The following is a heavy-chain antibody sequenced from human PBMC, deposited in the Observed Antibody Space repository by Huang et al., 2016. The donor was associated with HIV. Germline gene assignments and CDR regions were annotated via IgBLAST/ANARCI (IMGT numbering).Heavy chain of an antibody. J-gene: IGHJ3*01. V-gene: IGHV1-69*13. CDR1: GGSFNNFG. CDR3: AKRGGAWGSPYAFDL. CDR2: IIPRFGTR. D-gene: IGHD3-16*01. Sequence: QVQLVQSGAEVRKPGSSVKGSCRASGGSFNNFGINWVRQAPGQGRAGMGWIIPRFGTRNDAQRFKDRVTNTADETTGVVHLEVTSLRSDDTAVYFCAKRGGAWGSPYAFDLWGPGTMVTVSS.